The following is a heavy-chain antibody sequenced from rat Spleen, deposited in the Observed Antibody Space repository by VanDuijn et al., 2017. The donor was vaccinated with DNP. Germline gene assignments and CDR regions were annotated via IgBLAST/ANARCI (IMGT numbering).Heavy chain of an antibody. J-gene: IGHJ2*01. CDR3: TTDFERGY. Sequence: VQLKESGPGLVQPSQTLSLTCTVSGFTFSSYWMFWVRQAPAGGLEWVASISTSGEYAHYRDSVKGRFTISRDNTKDTQYLQMDSLRSEDTATYYCTTDFERGYWGQGVMVTVSS. V-gene: IGHV5S13*01. CDR2: ISTSGEYA. CDR1: GFTFSSYW. D-gene: IGHD1-11*01.